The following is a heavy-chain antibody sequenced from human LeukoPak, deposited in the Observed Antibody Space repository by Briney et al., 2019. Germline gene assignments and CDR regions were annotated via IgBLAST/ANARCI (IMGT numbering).Heavy chain of an antibody. Sequence: PGGSLRLSCAASGFTFDDYGMSWVRQAPGKGLEWVSGINWNGGSTGYADSVKGRFTISRDNSKNTLYLQMNSLRAEDTAVYYCAKSDIVAMSFDYWGQGTLVTVSS. CDR2: INWNGGST. J-gene: IGHJ4*02. D-gene: IGHD5-12*01. CDR1: GFTFDDYG. V-gene: IGHV3-20*04. CDR3: AKSDIVAMSFDY.